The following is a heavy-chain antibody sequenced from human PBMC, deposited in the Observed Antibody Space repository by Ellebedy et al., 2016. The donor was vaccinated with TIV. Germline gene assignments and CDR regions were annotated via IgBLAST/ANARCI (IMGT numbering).Heavy chain of an antibody. D-gene: IGHD1-14*01. Sequence: MPSETLSLTCTVSGGSISRYYWSWIRQSPGKRLEWIAYIHASGSTDYNPSLKSRVSLSVDTAKNQFSLRLSSVTAADTAVYYCAGTYNGNPNFDYWGQGTQVTVSS. CDR1: GGSISRYY. CDR2: IHASGST. CDR3: AGTYNGNPNFDY. J-gene: IGHJ4*02. V-gene: IGHV4-4*08.